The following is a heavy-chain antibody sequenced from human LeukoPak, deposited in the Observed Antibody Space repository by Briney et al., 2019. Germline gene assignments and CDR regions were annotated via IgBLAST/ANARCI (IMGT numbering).Heavy chain of an antibody. CDR2: IYYTGST. V-gene: IGHV4-59*08. D-gene: IGHD6-19*01. Sequence: SETLSLTCTVSGGSISSYYWSWIRLPPGKGLGWIGYIYYTGSTNYNPSLKSRVTISVGTSKNQFSLRLSSVTAADTAVYYCARRTAVAGDFDYWGQGTLVTVSS. J-gene: IGHJ4*02. CDR3: ARRTAVAGDFDY. CDR1: GGSISSYY.